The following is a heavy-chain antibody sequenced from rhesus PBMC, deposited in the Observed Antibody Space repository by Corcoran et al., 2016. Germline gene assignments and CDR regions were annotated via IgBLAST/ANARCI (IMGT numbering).Heavy chain of an antibody. J-gene: IGHJ4*01. CDR3: AKEGIAAHFDY. D-gene: IGHD6-13*01. CDR2: IAPSYSDP. Sequence: EVQLVQSGAEVKRPGESLKISCKTSGYSFTSYWTSWVRQMHGKGLEWMGAIAPSYSDPSSSPSFQGQATISADKSISTACLQWSSLKASDTATYYCAKEGIAAHFDYWGQGVLVTVSS. CDR1: GYSFTSYW. V-gene: IGHV5-20*02.